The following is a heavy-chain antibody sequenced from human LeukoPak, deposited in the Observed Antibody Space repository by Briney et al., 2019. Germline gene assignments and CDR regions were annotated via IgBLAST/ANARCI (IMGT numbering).Heavy chain of an antibody. Sequence: GGSLRLSCAASGFSFSTYGVHWVRQAPGKGLEWVALIRYDGNNKYYADSVKGRVTVSRDNSKKTLYLQMNSLRVEDTAVYYCAKDGIAGDTAMAFDYWGQGTLVTVSS. CDR1: GFSFSTYG. J-gene: IGHJ4*02. D-gene: IGHD5-18*01. CDR3: AKDGIAGDTAMAFDY. V-gene: IGHV3-30*02. CDR2: IRYDGNNK.